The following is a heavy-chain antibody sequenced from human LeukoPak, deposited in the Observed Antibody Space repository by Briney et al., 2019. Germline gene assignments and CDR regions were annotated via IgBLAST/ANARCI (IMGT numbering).Heavy chain of an antibody. Sequence: ALVKVSCKASGYTFSTYGINWVRQAPGQGLEWMGWISAYNGNTNYAQKVQGRVTMTTDTSTSTAYMELRSLRSDDTAVYYCARNVTAPSVIYIWGQGTMVTVSS. CDR3: ARNVTAPSVIYI. J-gene: IGHJ3*02. V-gene: IGHV1-18*01. CDR2: ISAYNGNT. D-gene: IGHD2/OR15-2a*01. CDR1: GYTFSTYG.